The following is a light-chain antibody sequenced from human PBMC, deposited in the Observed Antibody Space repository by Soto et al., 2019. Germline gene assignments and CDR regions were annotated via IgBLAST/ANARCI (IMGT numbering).Light chain of an antibody. CDR2: EVT. CDR3: SSYTNINTRACV. CDR1: NSDVGRYNY. V-gene: IGLV2-14*01. Sequence: QSALTQPASVSGSPGQSITISCTGTNSDVGRYNYVSWYQQHPGKAPKLMIYEVTDRPSGVSNRFSGSKSGNTASLTISGLQAEDEAEYYCSSYTNINTRACVFGTGTKVTVL. J-gene: IGLJ1*01.